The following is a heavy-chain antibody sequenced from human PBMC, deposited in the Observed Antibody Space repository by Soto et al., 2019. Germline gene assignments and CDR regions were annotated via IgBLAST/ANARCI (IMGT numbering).Heavy chain of an antibody. Sequence: GGSLRLSCAASGFTFRAYGMSWIRQTPEKGLEWVASINLFDGRTYYTDSVKGRFTISKDDSKSTVSLQLNSLRVDDTAIYYCARGGVYGTDPYYPGMDVWGQSRTVTVSS. CDR1: GFTFRAYG. V-gene: IGHV3-23*01. J-gene: IGHJ6*02. D-gene: IGHD4-17*01. CDR2: INLFDGRT. CDR3: ARGGVYGTDPYYPGMDV.